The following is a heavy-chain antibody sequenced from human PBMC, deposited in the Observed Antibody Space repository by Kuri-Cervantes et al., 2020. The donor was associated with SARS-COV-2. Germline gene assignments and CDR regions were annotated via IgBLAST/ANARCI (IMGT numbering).Heavy chain of an antibody. Sequence: GGSLRLSCTASGLTFGDYAMGWVRQAPGKGLEWVSYISSSGSTIYYADSVKGRFTISRDNAKNSLYLQMNSLRAEDTAVYYCARTSLTGYWYFDLWGRGTLVTVSS. D-gene: IGHD1-14*01. CDR1: GLTFGDYA. V-gene: IGHV3-48*03. CDR3: ARTSLTGYWYFDL. CDR2: ISSSGSTI. J-gene: IGHJ2*01.